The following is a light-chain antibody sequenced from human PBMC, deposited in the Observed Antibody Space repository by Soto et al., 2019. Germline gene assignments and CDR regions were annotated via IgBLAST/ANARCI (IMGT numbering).Light chain of an antibody. CDR1: SSNIGSNT. J-gene: IGLJ2*01. V-gene: IGLV1-44*01. CDR3: AAWDDSLNVV. Sequence: QSVLTQPPSASGTPGQRVTISCSGSSSNIGSNTVNWYQQLPGTAPKLLIYSNNQRPSGVPDRFSGSKSGTSPSLAISGLQSEDEADYYCAAWDDSLNVVFGGGTKLTVL. CDR2: SNN.